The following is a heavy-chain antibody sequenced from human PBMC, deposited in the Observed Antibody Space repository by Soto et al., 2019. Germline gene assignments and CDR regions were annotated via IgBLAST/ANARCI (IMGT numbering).Heavy chain of an antibody. D-gene: IGHD6-19*01. CDR2: LYYSGST. CDR1: GGSIGTRNYY. CDR3: ARHYSSGWDYFDY. Sequence: SETLSLTCNVSGGSIGTRNYYWAWIRQPPGKGLEWIGSLYYSGSTYYNPSLKSRVTISVDTSKNQFSLKVTSVTAADTAVYYCARHYSSGWDYFDYWGQGTLDTVSS. V-gene: IGHV4-39*01. J-gene: IGHJ4*02.